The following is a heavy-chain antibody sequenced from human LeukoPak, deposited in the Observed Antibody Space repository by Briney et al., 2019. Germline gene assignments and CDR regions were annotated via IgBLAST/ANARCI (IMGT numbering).Heavy chain of an antibody. CDR2: IYYSGST. V-gene: IGHV4-39*01. Sequence: SETLSLTCTVSGGSISSSSYYWGWIRQPPGKGLEWIGSIYYSGSTYYNPSLKSRVTISVDTSKNQFSLKLSSVTAADTAVYYCARYSSGWYFDYWGQGTLVTVSS. J-gene: IGHJ4*02. CDR3: ARYSSGWYFDY. D-gene: IGHD6-19*01. CDR1: GGSISSSSYY.